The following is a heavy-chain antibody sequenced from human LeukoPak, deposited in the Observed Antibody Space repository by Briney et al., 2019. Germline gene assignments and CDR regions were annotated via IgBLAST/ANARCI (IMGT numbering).Heavy chain of an antibody. Sequence: SETLSLTCTVSGGSISSHYWSWIRQPPGKGLEWIGYIYYSGSTNYNPSLKSRVTISVDTSKNQFSLKLGSVTAADTAVYYCARGSGSYYTLFDYWGQGTLVTVSS. CDR1: GGSISSHY. CDR2: IYYSGST. J-gene: IGHJ4*02. CDR3: ARGSGSYYTLFDY. V-gene: IGHV4-59*11. D-gene: IGHD3-10*01.